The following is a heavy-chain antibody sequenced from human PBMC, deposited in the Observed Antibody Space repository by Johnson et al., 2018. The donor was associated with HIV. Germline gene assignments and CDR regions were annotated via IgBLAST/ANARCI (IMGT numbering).Heavy chain of an antibody. Sequence: VPLVESGGGLVKPGGSLRLSCPASAFTFSDYYMSWIRQAPGKGLERVSYISSSGSTIYYADSVQARFTISRDNSKNTLYLQMNSLRAEDTGVYFCARVRRKNWNLGDPFDIWGQGTMVTVSS. V-gene: IGHV3-11*04. J-gene: IGHJ3*02. D-gene: IGHD1-7*01. CDR3: ARVRRKNWNLGDPFDI. CDR1: AFTFSDYY. CDR2: ISSSGSTI.